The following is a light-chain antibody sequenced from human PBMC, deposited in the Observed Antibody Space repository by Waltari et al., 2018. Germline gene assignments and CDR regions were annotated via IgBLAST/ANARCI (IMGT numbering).Light chain of an antibody. J-gene: IGLJ2*01. CDR1: SSEGGGYTY. V-gene: IGLV2-14*03. Sequence: QYAQAPPASVSGSPGKSITISCTGNSSEGGGYTYVHWYQQHQGKAPQLMIYDVRNRPSVVANRFSGSKSGNTASLTISGLQAEDEAAYYCSSYTSSIPLVVFGGGTKLTVL. CDR3: SSYTSSIPLVV. CDR2: DVR.